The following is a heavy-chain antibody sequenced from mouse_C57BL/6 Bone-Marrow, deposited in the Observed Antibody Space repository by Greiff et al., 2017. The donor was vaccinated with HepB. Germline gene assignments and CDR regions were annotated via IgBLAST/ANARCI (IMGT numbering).Heavy chain of an antibody. CDR2: IHPNSGST. D-gene: IGHD1-1*01. J-gene: IGHJ2*01. Sequence: QVQLQQPGAELVKPGASVKLSCKASGYTFTSYWMHWVKQRPGQGLEWIGMIHPNSGSTNYNEKFKSKATLTVDKSSSTAYMQLSCLTSEDSAVYYCARCGTTVQARDYWGQGTTLTVSS. CDR3: ARCGTTVQARDY. CDR1: GYTFTSYW. V-gene: IGHV1-64*01.